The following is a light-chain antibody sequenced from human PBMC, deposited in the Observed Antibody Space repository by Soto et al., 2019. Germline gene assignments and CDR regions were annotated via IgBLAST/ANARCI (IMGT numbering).Light chain of an antibody. V-gene: IGKV1-9*01. CDR2: AAS. CDR1: QGNNSF. CDR3: HHLNYRRFS. Sequence: IQLTQSPSSLSASVGDRVTISCRASQGNNSFVALYQQKSGKAPKLLIYAASTLQSGVPSKYSGSGSWTDFTLTIISLQTEDFGTYYCHHLNYRRFSFGRRTNLDIK. J-gene: IGKJ2*01.